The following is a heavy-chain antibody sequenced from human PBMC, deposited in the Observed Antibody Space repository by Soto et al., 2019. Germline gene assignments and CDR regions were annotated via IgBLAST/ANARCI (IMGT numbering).Heavy chain of an antibody. J-gene: IGHJ3*02. CDR3: AKVGYVDTAMVTRTDAFDI. Sequence: GGSLRLSCAASGFTFSSYGMHWVRQAPGKGLEWVAVISYDGSNKYYADSVKGRFTISRDNSKNTLYLQMNSLRAEDTAVYYCAKVGYVDTAMVTRTDAFDIWGQGTMVTVSS. D-gene: IGHD5-18*01. CDR1: GFTFSSYG. CDR2: ISYDGSNK. V-gene: IGHV3-30*18.